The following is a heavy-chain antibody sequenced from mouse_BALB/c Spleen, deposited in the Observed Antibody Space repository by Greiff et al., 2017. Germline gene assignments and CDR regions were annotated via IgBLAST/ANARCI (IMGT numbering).Heavy chain of an antibody. J-gene: IGHJ2*01. D-gene: IGHD1-1*01. CDR3: ARITTGGY. Sequence: QVQLKESGAELVRPGTSVKVSCKASGYAFTNYLIEWVKQRPGQGLEWIGVINPGSGGTNYNEKFKGKATLTADKSSSTAYMQLSSLTSDDSAVYFCARITTGGYWGQGTTRTVSS. V-gene: IGHV1-54*01. CDR1: GYAFTNYL. CDR2: INPGSGGT.